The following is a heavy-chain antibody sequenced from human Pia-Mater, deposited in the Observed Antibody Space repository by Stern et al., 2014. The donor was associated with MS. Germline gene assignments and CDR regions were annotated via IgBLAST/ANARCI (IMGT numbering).Heavy chain of an antibody. D-gene: IGHD2-21*01. Sequence: EVQLVESGAEMKKPGESLKISCKTSGYNFINYWIAWVRQVPGKGLEWIGMIYPGDSDIRHSPSFQGHVTIPVDKSNTTAYLQWNSLKVSDSAVYYCARWSVACDYWGQGALITVSS. CDR1: GYNFINYW. J-gene: IGHJ4*02. V-gene: IGHV5-51*03. CDR2: IYPGDSDI. CDR3: ARWSVACDY.